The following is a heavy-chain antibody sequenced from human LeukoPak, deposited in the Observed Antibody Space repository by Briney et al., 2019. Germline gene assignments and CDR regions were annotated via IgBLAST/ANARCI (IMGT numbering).Heavy chain of an antibody. CDR2: INPNSGGT. CDR3: ARSLYSGSYYRFGY. D-gene: IGHD1-26*01. V-gene: IGHV1-2*02. CDR1: GYTFTGYY. J-gene: IGHJ4*02. Sequence: ASVKVSCKASGYTFTGYYMHWVRQAPGQGLEWMGWINPNSGGTNYAQKFQGRVTMTRDTSISTAYMELSRLRSDDTAVYYCARSLYSGSYYRFGYWGQGTLVTVSS.